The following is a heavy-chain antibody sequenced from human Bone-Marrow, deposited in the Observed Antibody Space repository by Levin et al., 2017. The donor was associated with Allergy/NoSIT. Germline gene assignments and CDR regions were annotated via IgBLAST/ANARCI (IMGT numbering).Heavy chain of an antibody. D-gene: IGHD2-2*01. CDR1: GFKFNKYA. CDR2: ISGSGGNA. Sequence: GESLKISCEASGFKFNKYAMTWVRQAPGKGLEWVSFISGSGGNAYHADSVKGRFRISRDNSKNTFFLEMNSLRADDTAIYYCARLQNQYQLPGGYFEYWGQGILVTVSS. J-gene: IGHJ4*02. CDR3: ARLQNQYQLPGGYFEY. V-gene: IGHV3-23*01.